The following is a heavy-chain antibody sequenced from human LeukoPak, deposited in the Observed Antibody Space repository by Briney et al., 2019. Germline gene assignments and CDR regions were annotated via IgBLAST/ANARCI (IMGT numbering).Heavy chain of an antibody. V-gene: IGHV3-74*01. D-gene: IGHD1-26*01. Sequence: PGGSLRLSCAASGFTFSSYWMHWVRQAPGKGLVWVSRINSDGSSTSYADSVKGRFTISRDNAKNTLYLQMNSLRAEDTAVYYCARVGASRAAFDIWGQGTMVTVSS. J-gene: IGHJ3*02. CDR1: GFTFSSYW. CDR2: INSDGSST. CDR3: ARVGASRAAFDI.